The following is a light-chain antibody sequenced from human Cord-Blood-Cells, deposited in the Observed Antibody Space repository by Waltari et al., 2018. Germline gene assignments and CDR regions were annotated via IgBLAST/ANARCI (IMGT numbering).Light chain of an antibody. Sequence: AIQMTQSPPSLYASVGDRVTITCRASPGIRNDLGWDQQKPGKAPKLLIYAASSLQSGVPSRFSGSGSGTDFTLTISSLQPEDFATYYCLQDYNYPWTFGQGTKVEIK. V-gene: IGKV1-6*01. J-gene: IGKJ1*01. CDR3: LQDYNYPWT. CDR1: PGIRND. CDR2: AAS.